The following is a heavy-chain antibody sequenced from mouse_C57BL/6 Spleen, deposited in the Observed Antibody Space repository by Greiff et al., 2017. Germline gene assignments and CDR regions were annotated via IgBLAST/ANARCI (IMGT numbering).Heavy chain of an antibody. Sequence: QVQLQQPGAELVKPGASVKMSCKASGYTFTSYWITWVKQRPGQGLEWIGDIYPGSGSTNYNEKFKSKATLTVDTSSSTAYMQLSSLTSEDSAVYYCARWYTYDDGVAYWGQGTLVTVSA. CDR2: IYPGSGST. V-gene: IGHV1-55*01. D-gene: IGHD2-12*01. J-gene: IGHJ3*01. CDR3: ARWYTYDDGVAY. CDR1: GYTFTSYW.